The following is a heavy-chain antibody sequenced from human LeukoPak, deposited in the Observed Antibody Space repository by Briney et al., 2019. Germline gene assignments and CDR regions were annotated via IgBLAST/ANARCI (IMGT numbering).Heavy chain of an antibody. Sequence: PSETLSLTCTVSGGSISSYYWSWIRQPPGKGLEWIGYIYYSGSTNYNPSFKSRVTISVDTSKNQFSLKLSSVTAADTAVYYCARQGYSGSYSGNYFDYWGQGTLVTVSS. CDR2: IYYSGST. CDR3: ARQGYSGSYSGNYFDY. V-gene: IGHV4-59*08. D-gene: IGHD1-26*01. CDR1: GGSISSYY. J-gene: IGHJ4*02.